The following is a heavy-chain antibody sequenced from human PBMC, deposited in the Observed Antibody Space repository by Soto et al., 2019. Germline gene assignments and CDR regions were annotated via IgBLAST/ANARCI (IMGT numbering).Heavy chain of an antibody. CDR1: GFTFTSYA. D-gene: IGHD3-16*02. V-gene: IGHV3-30*15. J-gene: IGHJ4*02. CDR3: ARDRLRLGELSLIGYFDF. Sequence: PGGSLRLSCEASGFTFTSYAMHWVRQAPGKGLEWVAVISYDGINEYYADSVKGRFTISRDNSKNTLFLQMSSLRVEDTAVYYCARDRLRLGELSLIGYFDFWGQRTLVTVSS. CDR2: ISYDGINE.